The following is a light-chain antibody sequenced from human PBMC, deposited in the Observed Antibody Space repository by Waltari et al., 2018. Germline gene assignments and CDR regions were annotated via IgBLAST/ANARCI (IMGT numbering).Light chain of an antibody. J-gene: IGKJ1*01. V-gene: IGKV3-20*01. Sequence: CRDSQSVSRWLAGDQQNPGQAPRLRIYDASTSATDISDRFSGSGSGTDFSLTISRLEPEDFAVYYCQKYGTLPATFGQGTKVEIK. CDR1: QSVSRW. CDR2: DAS. CDR3: QKYGTLPAT.